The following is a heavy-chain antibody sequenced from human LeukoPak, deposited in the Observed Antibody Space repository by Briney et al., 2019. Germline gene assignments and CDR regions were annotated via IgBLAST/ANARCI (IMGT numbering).Heavy chain of an antibody. V-gene: IGHV1-46*01. CDR3: AKVVRGFDP. J-gene: IGHJ5*02. Sequence: ASVKVSCKASGYTFTNYHMHWIRQAPGQGLEWMGRIVPIFGITDYAQKFQGRVTFTADTSTNTVYMDLTSLRSDDTAVYYCAKVVRGFDPWGQGTLVTVSS. CDR1: GYTFTNYH. CDR2: IVPIFGIT. D-gene: IGHD4-23*01.